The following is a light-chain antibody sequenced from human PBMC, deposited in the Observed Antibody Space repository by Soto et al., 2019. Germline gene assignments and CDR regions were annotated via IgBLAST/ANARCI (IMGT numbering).Light chain of an antibody. CDR2: DVS. CDR1: SSDVGGYNY. CDR3: CSFAGTSYV. Sequence: QSALTQPASVSGSPGQSITISCTGTSSDVGGYNYVSWYQQHPGKAPKFMIYDVSKRPSGVPDGFSGSKSGNTASLTISGLKAEDEADYYCCSFAGTSYVFGTGTKVTVL. J-gene: IGLJ1*01. V-gene: IGLV2-11*01.